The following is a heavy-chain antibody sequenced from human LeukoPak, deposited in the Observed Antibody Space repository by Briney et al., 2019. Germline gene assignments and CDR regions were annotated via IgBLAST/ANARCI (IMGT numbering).Heavy chain of an antibody. CDR2: IYYSGIT. D-gene: IGHD3-22*01. CDR1: GGSLSIRSDL. Sequence: ADPLSLPCTLSGGSLSIRSDLWTWIRQPGGRGLEWYGYIYYSGITHYTPSPKSPISITVDTSKNPFSLNLRPVPAADSAVFYCARVTGYMIEGYFDYRRRG. J-gene: IGHJ4*02. V-gene: IGHV4-61*01. CDR3: ARVTGYMIEGYFDY.